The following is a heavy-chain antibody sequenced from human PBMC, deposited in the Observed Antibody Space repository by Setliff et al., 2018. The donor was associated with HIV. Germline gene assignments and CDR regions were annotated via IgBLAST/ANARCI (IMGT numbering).Heavy chain of an antibody. J-gene: IGHJ4*02. CDR2: IHYSGST. CDR1: GDSISSGGHY. Sequence: PSETLSLTCSVSGDSISSGGHYWSWIRQSPGKGLEWIGYIHYSGSTYFNPSLKSRVSISTDTSKNQFSLKLTSVTAADTPVYYCASRDTSRYFDDYWGQGTLVTVSS. D-gene: IGHD3-22*01. CDR3: ASRDTSRYFDDY. V-gene: IGHV4-30-4*08.